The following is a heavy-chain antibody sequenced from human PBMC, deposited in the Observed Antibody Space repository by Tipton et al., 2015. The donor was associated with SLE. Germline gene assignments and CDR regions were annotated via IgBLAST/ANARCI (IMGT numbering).Heavy chain of an antibody. CDR3: AKDGGKQGVGYFDY. CDR2: ISGTAGST. CDR1: GFTFRSYT. D-gene: IGHD4-23*01. J-gene: IGHJ4*02. Sequence: GSLRLSCAASGFTFRSYTMNWVRQAPGKGLEWISAISGTAGSTYYADSVKGRFTISRANSKNTIYLQMSSLRAEDTAIYYCAKDGGKQGVGYFDYWGQGILVTVSS. V-gene: IGHV3-23*01.